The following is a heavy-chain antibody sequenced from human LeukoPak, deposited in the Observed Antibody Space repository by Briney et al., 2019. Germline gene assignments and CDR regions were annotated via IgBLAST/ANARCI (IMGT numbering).Heavy chain of an antibody. D-gene: IGHD6-13*01. V-gene: IGHV1-8*01. CDR2: MNPNSGNT. Sequence: GASVKVSCKASGYTFTSYDINWVRQATGQGLEWMGWMNPNSGNTGYAQKFQGRVTMTRNTSIRTAYMELSSLRYEDTAVYYCAIPRGSSWPDYWGQGTLVTVSS. CDR3: AIPRGSSWPDY. J-gene: IGHJ4*02. CDR1: GYTFTSYD.